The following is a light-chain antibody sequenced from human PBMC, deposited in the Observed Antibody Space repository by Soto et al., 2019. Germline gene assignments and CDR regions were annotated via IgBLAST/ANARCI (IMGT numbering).Light chain of an antibody. V-gene: IGKV1-39*01. CDR2: AAS. J-gene: IGKJ1*01. Sequence: DIQMTQSPSSLSASVGGRVTITCRASQSISSSLNWYQQKPGKAPKLLIYAASSLQSGVPSRFSGSGSGTDFTLTISSLQPEDFETYYCQQSYSNPWTFGQGTKVDIK. CDR1: QSISSS. CDR3: QQSYSNPWT.